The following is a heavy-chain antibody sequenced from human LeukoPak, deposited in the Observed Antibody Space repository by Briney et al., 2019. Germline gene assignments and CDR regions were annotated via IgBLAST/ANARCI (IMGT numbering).Heavy chain of an antibody. Sequence: VASVKVSCKASGYTFTDYYIHWVRQAPGQGLEWMGWINPKNGGTKSAQKFQGRVTMTRDTSISTTYMELNSLRSDETAVYYCARSYYDYVWGTMHPYYFDNWGQGALVTVSS. D-gene: IGHD3-16*01. J-gene: IGHJ4*02. V-gene: IGHV1-2*02. CDR3: ARSYYDYVWGTMHPYYFDN. CDR2: INPKNGGT. CDR1: GYTFTDYY.